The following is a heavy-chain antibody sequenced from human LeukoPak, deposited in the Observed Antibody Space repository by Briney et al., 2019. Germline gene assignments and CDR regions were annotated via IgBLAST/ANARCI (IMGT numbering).Heavy chain of an antibody. D-gene: IGHD1-26*01. Sequence: SETLSLTCTVSGGSISSYYWSWIWQPPGKGLEWIGYIYYSGSTNYNPSLKSRVTISVDPSKNQFSLKLSSVTAADTAVYYCARDYSGSYYGYFDLWGRGTLVTVSS. V-gene: IGHV4-59*01. CDR3: ARDYSGSYYGYFDL. J-gene: IGHJ2*01. CDR1: GGSISSYY. CDR2: IYYSGST.